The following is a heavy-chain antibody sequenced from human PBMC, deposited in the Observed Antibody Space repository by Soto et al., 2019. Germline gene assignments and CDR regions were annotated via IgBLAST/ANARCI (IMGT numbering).Heavy chain of an antibody. CDR1: GCSIIISSYF. J-gene: IGHJ5*02. V-gene: IGHV4-39*01. D-gene: IGHD2-21*02. Sequence: SETLSLTYSVSGCSIIISSYFWGWIRQPPGKGLEWIGSIYYSGSTYYNPSLKSRVTVSVDTSKNQFSLKLSSVTAADTAVYYCARHPSDFWFDPWGQG. CDR2: IYYSGST. CDR3: ARHPSDFWFDP.